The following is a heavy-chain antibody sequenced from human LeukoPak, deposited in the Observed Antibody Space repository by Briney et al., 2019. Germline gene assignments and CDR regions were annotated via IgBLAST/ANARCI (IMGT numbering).Heavy chain of an antibody. J-gene: IGHJ5*02. CDR1: GFTFSSYW. V-gene: IGHV3-74*01. D-gene: IGHD3-9*01. CDR2: INRDGSST. Sequence: PGGYLRLSCAASGFTFSSYWMHWVRQAPGKGLEWVSSINRDGSSTSYADSVKGRFTISRDNAKNTLYLQMNSLRAEDTAVYYCARDPTVRYFDWLLAGWFDPWGQGTLVTVSS. CDR3: ARDPTVRYFDWLLAGWFDP.